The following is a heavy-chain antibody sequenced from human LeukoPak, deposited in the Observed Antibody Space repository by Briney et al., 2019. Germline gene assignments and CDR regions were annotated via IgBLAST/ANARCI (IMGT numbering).Heavy chain of an antibody. CDR2: IYYSGST. Sequence: SETLSLTCTVSGGSISSYYWSWIRQPPGKGLEWIGYIYYSGSTNYSPSLKSRLTMSVDAPKHQFSLKLSSVTAADTAVYYCARDFDSWGQGILVTVSS. CDR1: GGSISSYY. V-gene: IGHV4-59*12. CDR3: ARDFDS. J-gene: IGHJ4*02.